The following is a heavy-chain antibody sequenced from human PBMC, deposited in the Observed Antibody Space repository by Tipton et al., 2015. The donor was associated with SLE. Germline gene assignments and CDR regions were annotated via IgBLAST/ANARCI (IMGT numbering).Heavy chain of an antibody. J-gene: IGHJ4*02. CDR3: ARSGVALFDY. CDR2: ISSSGSTI. Sequence: LSLTCTVSGGSISSSSYYWGWIRQPPGKGLEWVSYISSSGSTIYYADSVKGRFTISRDNAKNSLYLQMNSLRAEDTAVYYCARSGVALFDYWGQGTLVTVSS. V-gene: IGHV3-11*01. CDR1: GGSISSSSYY. D-gene: IGHD3-3*01.